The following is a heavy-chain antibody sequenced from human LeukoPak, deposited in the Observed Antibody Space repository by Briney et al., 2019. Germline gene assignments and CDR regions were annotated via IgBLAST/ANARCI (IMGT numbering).Heavy chain of an antibody. CDR1: GFTFGDYY. CDR2: ISSSGSTI. J-gene: IGHJ3*02. V-gene: IGHV3-11*01. Sequence: GGSLRLSCAASGFTFGDYYMSWIRQAPGEGLEWVSYISSSGSTIYYADSVKGRFTISRDNAKNSLYLQMNSLRAEDTAVYYCARDFRLGYCSSTSCPAGAFDIWGQGTMVTVSS. CDR3: ARDFRLGYCSSTSCPAGAFDI. D-gene: IGHD2-2*01.